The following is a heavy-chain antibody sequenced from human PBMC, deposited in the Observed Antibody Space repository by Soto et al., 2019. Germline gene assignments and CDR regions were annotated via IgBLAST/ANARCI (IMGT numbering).Heavy chain of an antibody. CDR3: ARGRGVVVPAAKRGYYFDY. Sequence: QVQLQQWGAGLLKPSETLSLTCAVYGGSFSGYYWSWIRQPPGKGLEWIGEINHSGSTNYNPSLKRRVTISVDTSKNQFSLKLSSVTAADTAVYYCARGRGVVVPAAKRGYYFDYWGQGTLVTVSS. CDR1: GGSFSGYY. CDR2: INHSGST. V-gene: IGHV4-34*01. J-gene: IGHJ4*02. D-gene: IGHD2-2*01.